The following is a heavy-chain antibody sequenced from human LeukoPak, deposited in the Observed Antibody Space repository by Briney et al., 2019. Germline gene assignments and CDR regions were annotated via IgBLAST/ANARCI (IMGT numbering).Heavy chain of an antibody. CDR3: ATRDQGYCSSTSCSHFDY. V-gene: IGHV1-46*01. D-gene: IGHD2-2*01. J-gene: IGHJ4*02. CDR2: INPSGGST. CDR1: GYTFTSYY. Sequence: GASVTVSCKSSGYTFTSYYMHWVRQATGQGLEWMGIINPSGGSTSYAQKFQGRVTMTRDTSTSTVYMELSSLRSDDTAVYYCATRDQGYCSSTSCSHFDYWGQGTLVTVSS.